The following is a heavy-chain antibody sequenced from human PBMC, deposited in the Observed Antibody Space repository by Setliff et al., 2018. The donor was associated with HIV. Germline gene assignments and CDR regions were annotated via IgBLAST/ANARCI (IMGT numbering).Heavy chain of an antibody. CDR2: IWFDGNKK. J-gene: IGHJ4*02. V-gene: IGHV3-33*06. CDR1: GSTFSNYA. D-gene: IGHD3-10*01. CDR3: AKEFEDLSGAY. Sequence: LRLSCAVSGSTFSNYAMHWVRQASGKGLEWVAIIWFDGNKKYYADSVKGRFTISRDNSKNTLYLQMNSLRAEDTATYYCAKEFEDLSGAYWGQGTLVTVSS.